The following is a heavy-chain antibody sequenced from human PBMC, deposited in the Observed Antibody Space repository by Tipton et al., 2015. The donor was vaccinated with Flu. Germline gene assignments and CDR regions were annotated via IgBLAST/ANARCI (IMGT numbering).Heavy chain of an antibody. CDR3: ARGRGRIVVVTTHAFDI. D-gene: IGHD3-22*01. CDR2: INHSGST. CDR1: GGSFSGYY. V-gene: IGHV4-34*01. J-gene: IGHJ3*02. Sequence: TLSLTCAVYGGSFSGYYWSWIRQPPGKGLEWIGEINHSGSTNYNPSLKSRVTISVDTSKNQFSLKLRTVTAADTAVYYCARGRGRIVVVTTHAFDIWGRGTMATVSS.